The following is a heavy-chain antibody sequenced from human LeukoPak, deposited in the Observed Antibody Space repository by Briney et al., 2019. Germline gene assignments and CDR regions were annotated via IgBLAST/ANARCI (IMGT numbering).Heavy chain of an antibody. Sequence: GGSLRLSCAASGFTFDDYAMHWVRQAPVKGLEWVSGISWNSGSIGYADSVKGRFTISRDNAKNSLYLQMNSLRAEDTALYYCAKDVDNSLFNYFDYWGQGTLVTVSS. CDR3: AKDVDNSLFNYFDY. CDR1: GFTFDDYA. J-gene: IGHJ4*02. V-gene: IGHV3-9*01. D-gene: IGHD6-6*01. CDR2: ISWNSGSI.